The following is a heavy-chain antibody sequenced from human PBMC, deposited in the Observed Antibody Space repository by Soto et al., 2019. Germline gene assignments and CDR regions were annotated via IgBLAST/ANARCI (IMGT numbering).Heavy chain of an antibody. D-gene: IGHD2-2*01. V-gene: IGHV4-31*03. CDR1: GGSISRGGYY. Sequence: SATLSLTCPFCGGSISRGGYYWSWLRPPPGKGLEWIGYIYYSGSTYYNPSLKSRVTISVDTSKNQFSLKLSSVTAADTAVYYCARVVVVPAATNYYYGMDGWGQGPTVPVSS. CDR3: ARVVVVPAATNYYYGMDG. J-gene: IGHJ6*02. CDR2: IYYSGST.